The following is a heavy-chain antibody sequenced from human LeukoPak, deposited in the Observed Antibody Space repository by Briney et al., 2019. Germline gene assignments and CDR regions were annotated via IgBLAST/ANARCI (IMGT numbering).Heavy chain of an antibody. D-gene: IGHD5-18*01. CDR2: ISHSGGST. Sequence: GGSLRLSCAASGFTFSNYAMSWVRQAPGKGLEWVSTISHSGGSTYYADSVKGRFTISRDNSRDTLDLQMNSLRAEDTAIYFCAKAPNNYAYYTLDSWGQGTQVTVSS. CDR1: GFTFSNYA. J-gene: IGHJ4*02. V-gene: IGHV3-23*01. CDR3: AKAPNNYAYYTLDS.